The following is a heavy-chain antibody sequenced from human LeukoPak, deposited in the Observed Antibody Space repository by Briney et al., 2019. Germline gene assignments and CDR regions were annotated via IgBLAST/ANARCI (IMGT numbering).Heavy chain of an antibody. V-gene: IGHV4-31*03. CDR3: AGEVTGEHWFDP. J-gene: IGHJ5*02. D-gene: IGHD7-27*01. Sequence: SETLSLTCTVSGGSFSSGDYYWSWIRQHPGKGLEWIGYTSYSGSTYYNPSLKSRVIISVDTSKSQFSLRVSSVTAADTAVYYCAGEVTGEHWFDPWGQGTLVTVSS. CDR2: TSYSGST. CDR1: GGSFSSGDYY.